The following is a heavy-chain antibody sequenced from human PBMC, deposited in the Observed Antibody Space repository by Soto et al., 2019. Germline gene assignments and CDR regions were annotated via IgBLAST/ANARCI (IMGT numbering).Heavy chain of an antibody. CDR1: GFTFNDYS. D-gene: IGHD3-10*01. CDR3: VRAGHVFDVHYYGMDL. V-gene: IGHV3-21*01. Sequence: GGSLRLSCEASGFTFNDYSMDWVRQAPEKGLEWVSSISSSGTYIYYADSVKGRFAISRDNANNVMYPQMDTLRAEDTAVYYCVRAGHVFDVHYYGMDLWGQGTTVTVSS. J-gene: IGHJ6*02. CDR2: ISSSGTYI.